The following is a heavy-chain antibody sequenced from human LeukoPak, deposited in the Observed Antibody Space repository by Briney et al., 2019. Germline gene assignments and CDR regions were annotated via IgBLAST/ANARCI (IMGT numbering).Heavy chain of an antibody. D-gene: IGHD3-3*01. Sequence: SETLSLTCTVSGGSISSSSYYWGWIRQPPGKGLEWIGSIYYSGSTYYNPSLKSRVTISVDTSKNQFSLKLSSVTAADTAVYYCARSRGLGVVEYYFDYWGQGTLVTVSS. CDR2: IYYSGST. CDR3: ARSRGLGVVEYYFDY. CDR1: GGSISSSSYY. J-gene: IGHJ4*02. V-gene: IGHV4-39*07.